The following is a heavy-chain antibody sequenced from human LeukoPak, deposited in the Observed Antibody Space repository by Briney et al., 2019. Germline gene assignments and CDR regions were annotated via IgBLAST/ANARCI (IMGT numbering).Heavy chain of an antibody. J-gene: IGHJ3*02. CDR1: GFSFSSYE. Sequence: GGSLRLSCAASGFSFSSYEMNWVRQAPGKGLEWVSYISSSGSTIYYADSVKGRFTISRDNAKNSLYLQMNSLRAEDTAVYYCARADPAIFFGGTYAHAFDMWGQGTMVTVSS. V-gene: IGHV3-48*03. D-gene: IGHD3-3*01. CDR3: ARADPAIFFGGTYAHAFDM. CDR2: ISSSGSTI.